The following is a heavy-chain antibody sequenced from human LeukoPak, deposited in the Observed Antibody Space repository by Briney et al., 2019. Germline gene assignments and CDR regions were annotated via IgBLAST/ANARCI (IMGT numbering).Heavy chain of an antibody. V-gene: IGHV1-69*06. Sequence: SVKVSCKASGYTFTGYYMHWVRQAPGQGLEWMGGIIPIFGTANYAQKFRGRVTITADKSTSTAYMELSSLRSEDTAVYYCARGPYDILTGYCYYFDYWGQGTLVTVSS. D-gene: IGHD3-9*01. CDR2: IIPIFGTA. J-gene: IGHJ4*02. CDR1: GYTFTGYY. CDR3: ARGPYDILTGYCYYFDY.